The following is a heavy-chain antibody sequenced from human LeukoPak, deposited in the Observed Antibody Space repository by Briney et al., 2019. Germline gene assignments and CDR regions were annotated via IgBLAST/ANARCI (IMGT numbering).Heavy chain of an antibody. J-gene: IGHJ4*01. CDR1: GGSINSGVW. V-gene: IGHV4-4*02. D-gene: IGHD3-22*01. CDR3: ARQYRDGGFYYGYYFDY. CDR2: IYHGGGS. Sequence: SETLSLTCGVSGGSINSGVWWSWVRQPPGKGLEWIGEIYHGGGSNYNASPRSRVTISADKSKNQFSLQLNSVTAADTAVYYCARQYRDGGFYYGYYFDYWGPGILVTVSS.